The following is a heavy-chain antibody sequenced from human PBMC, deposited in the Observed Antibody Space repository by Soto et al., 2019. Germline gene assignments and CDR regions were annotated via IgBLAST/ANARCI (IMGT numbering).Heavy chain of an antibody. CDR3: AREDSIIIPAVSDF. CDR2: VSKSDYT. J-gene: IGHJ4*02. CDR1: GFNFNNYG. Sequence: GGSLRLSCAVSGFNFNNYGINWVRQAPGKGLEWVSSVSKSDYTYYSDSVKGRFTISRDNAKNSVSLQMNTLRAEDTAVYYCAREDSIIIPAVSDFWGQGTLVTVSS. V-gene: IGHV3-21*01. D-gene: IGHD2-2*01.